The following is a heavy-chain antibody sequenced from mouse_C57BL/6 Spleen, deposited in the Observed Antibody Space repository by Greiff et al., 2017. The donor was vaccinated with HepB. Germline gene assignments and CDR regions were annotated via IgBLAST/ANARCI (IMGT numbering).Heavy chain of an antibody. D-gene: IGHD2-1*01. V-gene: IGHV5-9*01. CDR2: ISGGGGNT. CDR1: GFTFSSYT. Sequence: EVHLVESGGGLVKPGGSLKLSCAASGFTFSSYTMSWVRQTPEKRLEWVATISGGGGNTYYPDSVKGRFTISRDNAKNTLYLQMSSLRSEDTALYYCARQGYGNYVIFAYWGQGTLVTVSA. J-gene: IGHJ3*01. CDR3: ARQGYGNYVIFAY.